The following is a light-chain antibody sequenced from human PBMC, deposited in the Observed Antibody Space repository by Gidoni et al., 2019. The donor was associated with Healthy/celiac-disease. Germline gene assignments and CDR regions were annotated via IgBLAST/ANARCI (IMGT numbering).Light chain of an antibody. Sequence: DIQMTQSPSSLSASVGDKGTITCQASHDISNYLNWYQQKPGKDPKLLIYDASNLETGVPSKFSGSGSGTNFTFTISSLQPEDIATYYCQQYDNLPPLTFGGGTKVEIK. CDR2: DAS. CDR3: QQYDNLPPLT. V-gene: IGKV1-33*01. CDR1: HDISNY. J-gene: IGKJ4*01.